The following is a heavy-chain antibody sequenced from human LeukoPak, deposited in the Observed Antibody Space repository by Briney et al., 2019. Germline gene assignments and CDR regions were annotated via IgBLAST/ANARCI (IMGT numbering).Heavy chain of an antibody. J-gene: IGHJ4*02. CDR3: AKDLMDSGYYYALFDY. V-gene: IGHV4-4*07. D-gene: IGHD3-22*01. Sequence: PSETLSLTCTVSGGSISSYYWSWIRQPAGKGLEWIGRIYSSGSTNYNPSLKSRVTMSVDTSKNQFSLKLSSVTAADTAVYYCAKDLMDSGYYYALFDYWGQGTLVTVSS. CDR2: IYSSGST. CDR1: GGSISSYY.